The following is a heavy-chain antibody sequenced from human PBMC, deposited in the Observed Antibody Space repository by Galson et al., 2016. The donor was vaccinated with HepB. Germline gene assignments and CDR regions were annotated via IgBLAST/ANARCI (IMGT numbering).Heavy chain of an antibody. Sequence: SVKVSCKASGGIFNSYGITWVRQAPGQGLEWMGGIIAIFGTANYAQKFQGRVTITADESTRTVYMELSSLRSEDTAVYYFARASWDYYVSWFDPWGQGTLVTGSS. V-gene: IGHV1-69*13. CDR2: IIAIFGTA. D-gene: IGHD3-16*01. CDR1: GGIFNSYG. J-gene: IGHJ5*02. CDR3: ARASWDYYVSWFDP.